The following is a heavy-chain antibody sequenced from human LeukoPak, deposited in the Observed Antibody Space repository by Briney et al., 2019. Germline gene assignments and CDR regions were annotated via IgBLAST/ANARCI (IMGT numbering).Heavy chain of an antibody. J-gene: IGHJ5*02. CDR2: IYYSGST. D-gene: IGHD3-10*01. CDR1: GGSISSSSYY. Sequence: SETLSLTCTVSGGSISSSSYYWGWIRQPPGKGLEWIGSIYYSGSTYYNPSLKSRVTISVDTSKNQFSLKLSSVTAADTAVYYCARAGWGSYGSGSYNNWFDPWGQGTLVTVSS. CDR3: ARAGWGSYGSGSYNNWFDP. V-gene: IGHV4-39*07.